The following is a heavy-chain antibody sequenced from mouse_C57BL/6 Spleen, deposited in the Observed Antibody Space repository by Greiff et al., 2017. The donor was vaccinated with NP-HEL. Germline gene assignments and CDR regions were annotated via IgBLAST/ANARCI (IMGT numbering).Heavy chain of an antibody. Sequence: QVQLKQPGAELVRPGSSVKLSCKASGYTFTSYWMDWVKQRPGQGLEWIGNIYPSDSETHYNQKFKDKATLTVDKSSSTAYMQLSSLTSEDSAVYYCARAYGASDYYAMDYWGQGTSVTVSS. V-gene: IGHV1-61*01. CDR3: ARAYGASDYYAMDY. CDR2: IYPSDSET. J-gene: IGHJ4*01. D-gene: IGHD1-1*01. CDR1: GYTFTSYW.